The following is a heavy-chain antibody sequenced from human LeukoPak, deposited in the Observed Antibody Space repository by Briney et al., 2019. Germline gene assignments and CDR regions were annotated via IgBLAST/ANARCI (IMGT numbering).Heavy chain of an antibody. V-gene: IGHV3-48*03. D-gene: IGHD5-12*01. CDR1: GFTFSSYE. CDR3: ARDPPVATYPFVYFDY. J-gene: IGHJ4*02. CDR2: ISSSGSTI. Sequence: GRSLRLSCAASGFTFSSYEMNWVRQAPGKGLEWVSYISSSGSTIYYADSVKGRFTISRDNAKNSLYLQMNSLRAEDTAVYYCARDPPVATYPFVYFDYWGQGTLVTVSS.